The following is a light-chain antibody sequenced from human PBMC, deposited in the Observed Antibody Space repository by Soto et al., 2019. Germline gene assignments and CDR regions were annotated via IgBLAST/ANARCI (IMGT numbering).Light chain of an antibody. V-gene: IGKV3-20*01. CDR3: QQYLTSPKT. CDR1: QSVSSSN. Sequence: DIVLTQSPDNLALSPGERATLSCSPSQSVSSSNFAWYQQKPAQAPRLLIDGASRRAPGIPERFSGSGAGTDFTLTISRLEPEEFAVYYGQQYLTSPKTFGQGTKVEIK. CDR2: GAS. J-gene: IGKJ1*01.